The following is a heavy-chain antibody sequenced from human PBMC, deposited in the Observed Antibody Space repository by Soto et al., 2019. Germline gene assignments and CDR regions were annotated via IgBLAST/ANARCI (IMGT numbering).Heavy chain of an antibody. D-gene: IGHD3-3*01. CDR2: INAGNGNT. J-gene: IGHJ6*03. CDR3: ARDVSWRVRTQKNYYYYYMDV. Sequence: ASVKVSCKASGYTFTSYAMHWVRQAPGQRLEWMGWINAGNGNTKYSQKFQGRVTITRDTSASTAYMELSSLRSEDTAVYYCARDVSWRVRTQKNYYYYYMDVWGKGTTVTVSS. CDR1: GYTFTSYA. V-gene: IGHV1-3*01.